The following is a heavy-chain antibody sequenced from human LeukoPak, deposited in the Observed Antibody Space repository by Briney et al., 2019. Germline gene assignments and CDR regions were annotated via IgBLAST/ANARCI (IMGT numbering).Heavy chain of an antibody. V-gene: IGHV3-23*01. CDR3: AKERVPWYYRWQESAFDI. J-gene: IGHJ3*02. CDR2: ISGSGSST. Sequence: GGSLRLSCAASGFTFSSYTVNWVRQAPGKGLEWVSAISGSGSSTSYVDSVKGRFTISRDNSKNTLYLQMHSLRAEDTAVYYCAKERVPWYYRWQESAFDIWGQGTMVTVSS. D-gene: IGHD3-10*01. CDR1: GFTFSSYT.